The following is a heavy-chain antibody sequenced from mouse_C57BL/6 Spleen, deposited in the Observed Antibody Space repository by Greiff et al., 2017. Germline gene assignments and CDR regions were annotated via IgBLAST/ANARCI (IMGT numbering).Heavy chain of an antibody. CDR2: IHPNSGST. J-gene: IGHJ1*03. CDR3: ARSPQDYSGYFDV. Sequence: QVQLKQPGAELVKPGASVKLSCKASGYTFTSYWMHWVKQRPGQGLEWIGMIHPNSGSTKYNEKFKSKATLTVDKSSSTAYMQLSSLTSEDSAVYYCARSPQDYSGYFDVWGTGTTVTVSS. CDR1: GYTFTSYW. V-gene: IGHV1-64*01. D-gene: IGHD1-1*01.